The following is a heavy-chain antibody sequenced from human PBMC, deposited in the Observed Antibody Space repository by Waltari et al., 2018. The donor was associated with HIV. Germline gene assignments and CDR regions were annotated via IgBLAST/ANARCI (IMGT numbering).Heavy chain of an antibody. Sequence: QVQLVQSGAEVKKPGASVKVSCKASGYTFTAYYMHWVRQAPGQGLAWMGRINLTEGDTNYGQMFQGRVTMTRDTSISTAYMELSRRRSDDTAVYYCARDSYYYDSSGFFPDFWGQGTLVTVSS. CDR1: GYTFTAYY. CDR2: INLTEGDT. V-gene: IGHV1-2*06. J-gene: IGHJ4*02. D-gene: IGHD3-22*01. CDR3: ARDSYYYDSSGFFPDF.